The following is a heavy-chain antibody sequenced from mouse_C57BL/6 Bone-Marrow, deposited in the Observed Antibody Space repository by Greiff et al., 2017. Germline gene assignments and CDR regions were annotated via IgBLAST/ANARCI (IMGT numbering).Heavy chain of an antibody. J-gene: IGHJ4*01. V-gene: IGHV5-6*01. CDR3: AREGLYYAMDY. CDR1: GFTFSSYG. D-gene: IGHD2-4*01. CDR2: ISSGGSYT. Sequence: EVKLMESGGDLVKPGGSLKLSCAASGFTFSSYGMSWVRQTPDKRLEWVATISSGGSYTYYPDSVKGRFTISRDNAKNTLYLQMSSLKSEDTAMYYSAREGLYYAMDYWGQGTSVTVSS.